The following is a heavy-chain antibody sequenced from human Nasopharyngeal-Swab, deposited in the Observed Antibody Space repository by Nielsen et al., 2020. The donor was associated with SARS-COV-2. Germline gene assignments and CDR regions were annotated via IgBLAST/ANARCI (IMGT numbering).Heavy chain of an antibody. V-gene: IGHV4-59*01. Sequence: WIRQPPGKGLEWIGYIHYSGSTNYNPSLKSRVTISVDTSKNQFSLKLSSVTAADTAVYYCAREIYDGHHDPWGQGTLVTVSS. CDR3: AREIYDGHHDP. D-gene: IGHD3-3*01. J-gene: IGHJ5*02. CDR2: IHYSGST.